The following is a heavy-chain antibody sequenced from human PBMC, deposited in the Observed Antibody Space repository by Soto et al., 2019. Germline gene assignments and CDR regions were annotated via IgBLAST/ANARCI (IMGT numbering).Heavy chain of an antibody. Sequence: QVQLQQWGAGLLKPSETLSLTCAVYGGSFSGYYWSWIRQPPGKGLEWIGEINHSGSTNYNPSLKSRVTISVDTSKNQFSLKLSSMTAADTAVYYCARGLKVRKDYGAPGMDVWGQGTTVTVSS. V-gene: IGHV4-34*01. CDR2: INHSGST. J-gene: IGHJ6*02. CDR3: ARGLKVRKDYGAPGMDV. CDR1: GGSFSGYY. D-gene: IGHD4-17*01.